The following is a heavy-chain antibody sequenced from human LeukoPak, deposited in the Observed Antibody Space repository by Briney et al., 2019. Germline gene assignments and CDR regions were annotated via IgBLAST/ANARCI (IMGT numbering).Heavy chain of an antibody. J-gene: IGHJ4*02. Sequence: GGSLRLSCAASGFTFRSYWMSWVRQAPGKGLGWVANIKQDGSEKYYVDSVKGRFTISRDNSKNTLYLQMNSLRTEDTAVYYCARDLYDYGSYWGQGTLVTVSS. D-gene: IGHD4/OR15-4a*01. CDR3: ARDLYDYGSY. CDR1: GFTFRSYW. V-gene: IGHV3-7*01. CDR2: IKQDGSEK.